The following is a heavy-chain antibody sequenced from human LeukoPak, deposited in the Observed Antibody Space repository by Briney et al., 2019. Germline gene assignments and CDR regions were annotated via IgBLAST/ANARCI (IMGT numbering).Heavy chain of an antibody. J-gene: IGHJ4*02. CDR2: TRPYNGNT. CDR1: GYTFTSYG. D-gene: IGHD3-10*01. CDR3: ARDGMVLGVTEACYDY. Sequence: ASVKVSCKASGYTFTSYGISWLRQAPGQGLEWMGWTRPYNGNTNYAQKLQGRVTMTTDTSTSTAYMELRSLRSDDTAVYYCARDGMVLGVTEACYDYWGQGTLVTVSS. V-gene: IGHV1-18*01.